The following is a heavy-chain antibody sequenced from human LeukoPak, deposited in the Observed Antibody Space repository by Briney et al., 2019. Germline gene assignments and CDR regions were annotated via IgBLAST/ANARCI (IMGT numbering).Heavy chain of an antibody. V-gene: IGHV4-59*01. D-gene: IGHD3-10*01. CDR1: GGSISNYY. CDR2: IYDSGNT. CDR3: ARDRYYGSGSYYN. Sequence: SSETLSLTCTVSGGSISNYYWSWIRQPPGKGLEWIGYIYDSGNTKYNPSLKSRVTISVDTSKNQFSLKLSSVTAADTAVYYCARDRYYGSGSYYNWGQGTLVTVSS. J-gene: IGHJ4*02.